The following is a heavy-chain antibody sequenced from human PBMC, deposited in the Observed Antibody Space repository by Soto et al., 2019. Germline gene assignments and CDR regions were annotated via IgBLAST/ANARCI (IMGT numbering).Heavy chain of an antibody. J-gene: IGHJ3*01. CDR3: AREGYSGSYYNAFDF. Sequence: SQTPLTFAISWDSVSSNSAAWKWISQSPSRGLEWLGRTYYRSKWYNDYAVSVKSRITINPDTSKNQFSLQLNSVTPEDTAVYYCAREGYSGSYYNAFDFWGQGTMVTVSS. D-gene: IGHD1-26*01. V-gene: IGHV6-1*01. CDR2: TYYRSKWYN. CDR1: WDSVSSNSAA.